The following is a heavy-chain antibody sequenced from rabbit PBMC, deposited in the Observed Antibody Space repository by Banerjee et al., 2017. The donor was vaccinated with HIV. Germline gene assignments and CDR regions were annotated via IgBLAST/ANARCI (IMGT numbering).Heavy chain of an antibody. CDR3: ARDRGYYTYGYAGYAYATHVTYGMDL. CDR1: GIDFNSYYY. Sequence: QSLEESGGDLVQPGGTLTLTCKASGIDFNSYYYMCWVRQAPGKGLELIAYIYPDYGSTDYASWVNGRFTISLDNAQNTVFLQMTSLTAADTATYFCARDRGYYTYGYAGYAYATHVTYGMDLWGPGTLVTVS. V-gene: IGHV1S43*01. J-gene: IGHJ6*01. D-gene: IGHD6-1*01. CDR2: IYPDYGST.